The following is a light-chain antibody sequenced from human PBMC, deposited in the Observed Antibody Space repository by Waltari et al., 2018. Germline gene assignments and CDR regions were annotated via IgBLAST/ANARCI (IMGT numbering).Light chain of an antibody. CDR2: KAS. CDR1: QRSSSW. Sequence: DIQMTQSPSTLSASVRDRVTITCRASQRSSSWLAWYQQKPGEVPKLLIYKASRLQSGVPSRFSGSGSGTEFSLTISSLQPEDSATYYCQQYNSYAVTFGGGTKVEI. V-gene: IGKV1-5*03. J-gene: IGKJ4*01. CDR3: QQYNSYAVT.